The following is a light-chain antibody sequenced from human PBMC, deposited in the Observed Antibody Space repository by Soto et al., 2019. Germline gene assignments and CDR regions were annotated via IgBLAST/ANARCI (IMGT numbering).Light chain of an antibody. CDR3: QQYGSSLCT. Sequence: EIVLTQSPGTLSLSPGERATLSCRASQSVSSNYLAWYQQKPGQAPRLLIYGASSRATGIPDRFSGSGSGTDFTLTISRLEPEDFAVYYCQQYGSSLCTFGQGTKLQIK. V-gene: IGKV3-20*01. J-gene: IGKJ2*02. CDR2: GAS. CDR1: QSVSSNY.